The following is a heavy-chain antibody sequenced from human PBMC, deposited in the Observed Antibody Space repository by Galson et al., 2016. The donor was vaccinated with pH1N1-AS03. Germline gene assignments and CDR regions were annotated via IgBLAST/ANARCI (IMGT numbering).Heavy chain of an antibody. Sequence: ETLSLTCAVSGYSISSGFHWAWVRQPPSKGPEWIGTISHSGNTYYNPSLKSRVTMSVDTSKNQFSLKLSSVAAADAAVYYCARFSGSYQFDYWGQGTLVTVSS. D-gene: IGHD1-26*01. CDR1: GYSISSGFH. J-gene: IGHJ4*02. V-gene: IGHV4-38-2*01. CDR2: ISHSGNT. CDR3: ARFSGSYQFDY.